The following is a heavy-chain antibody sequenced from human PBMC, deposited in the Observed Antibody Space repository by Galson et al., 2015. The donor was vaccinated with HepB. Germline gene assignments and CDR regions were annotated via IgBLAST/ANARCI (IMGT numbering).Heavy chain of an antibody. Sequence: SVKVSCKASGYTFTGYYMHWVRQAPGQGLEWMGRINPNSGGTNYAQKFQGRVTMTRDTSISTAYMELSRLRSDDTAVYYCARGRLRLRKKNWFDPWGQGTLVTVSS. V-gene: IGHV1-2*06. CDR1: GYTFTGYY. J-gene: IGHJ5*02. CDR2: INPNSGGT. D-gene: IGHD4-17*01. CDR3: ARGRLRLRKKNWFDP.